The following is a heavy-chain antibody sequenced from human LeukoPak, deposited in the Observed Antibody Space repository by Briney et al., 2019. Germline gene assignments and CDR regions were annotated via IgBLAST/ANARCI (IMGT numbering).Heavy chain of an antibody. CDR2: INHSGST. J-gene: IGHJ3*02. Sequence: NPSETLSLTCAVYGGSFSGYYWSWIRQPPGKGLEWIGEINHSGSTNYNPSLKSRVTISVDTSKNQFSLKLSSVTAADTAVYYCARSNAFHIWGQGTMVTVSS. D-gene: IGHD4/OR15-4a*01. V-gene: IGHV4-34*01. CDR1: GGSFSGYY. CDR3: ARSNAFHI.